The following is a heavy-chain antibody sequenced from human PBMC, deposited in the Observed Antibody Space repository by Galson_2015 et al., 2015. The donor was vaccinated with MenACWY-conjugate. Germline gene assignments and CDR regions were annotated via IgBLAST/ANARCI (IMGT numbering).Heavy chain of an antibody. CDR3: ARQGSSSSWFDP. D-gene: IGHD6-6*01. J-gene: IGHJ5*02. V-gene: IGHV5-51*01. CDR1: GYRFTNSW. CDR2: IYPSDSDT. Sequence: QSGAEVKKPGESLKISCKASGYRFTNSWIAWVRQMPGKGLEWMGIIYPSDSDTRYSPSFQGQVTISADKSIDTAYLQWSSLKASDTAMYYCARQGSSSSWFDPWGQGTPVTVSS.